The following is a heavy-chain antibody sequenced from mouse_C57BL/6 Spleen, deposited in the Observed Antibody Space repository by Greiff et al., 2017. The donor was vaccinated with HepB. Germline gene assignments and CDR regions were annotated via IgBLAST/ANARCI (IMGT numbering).Heavy chain of an antibody. CDR2: ISSGSSTI. CDR1: GFTFSDYG. CDR3: AINYGSSYILAY. V-gene: IGHV5-17*01. Sequence: EVKLVESGGGLVKPGGSLKLSCAASGFTFSDYGMHWVRQAPEKGLEWVAYISSGSSTIYYADTVKGRFTISRDNAKNTLFLQMTSLRSEDTAMYYCAINYGSSYILAYWGQGTLVTVSA. D-gene: IGHD1-1*01. J-gene: IGHJ3*01.